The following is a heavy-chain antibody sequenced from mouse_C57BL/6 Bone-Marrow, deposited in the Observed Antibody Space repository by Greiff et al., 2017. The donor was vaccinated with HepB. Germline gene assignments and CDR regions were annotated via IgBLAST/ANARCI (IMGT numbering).Heavy chain of an antibody. J-gene: IGHJ4*01. Sequence: DVKLVESGGELVKPGGSLKLSCAASGFTFSSYGMSWVRQTPDRRLEWVATISSGGSYTYYPDSVKGRFTISRDNAKNTLYLQMSSLKSEDTAMYYCARRGYWGQGNSVTVSS. CDR2: ISSGGSYT. CDR3: ARRGY. V-gene: IGHV5-6*02. CDR1: GFTFSSYG.